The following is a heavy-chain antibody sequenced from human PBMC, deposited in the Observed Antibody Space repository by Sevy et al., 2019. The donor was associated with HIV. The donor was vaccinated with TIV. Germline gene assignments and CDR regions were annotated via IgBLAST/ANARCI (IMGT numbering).Heavy chain of an antibody. Sequence: GGSLRLSCAASGFTFSGSAMHWVRQASGKGLEWVGRIRSKANSYATAYAGSVKGRFTISRDDSKNTAYLQMNSLKTEDTAGYYCTRRPRSGQRGMDVWGQGTTVTVSS. CDR2: IRSKANSYAT. D-gene: IGHD6-25*01. V-gene: IGHV3-73*01. CDR3: TRRPRSGQRGMDV. CDR1: GFTFSGSA. J-gene: IGHJ6*02.